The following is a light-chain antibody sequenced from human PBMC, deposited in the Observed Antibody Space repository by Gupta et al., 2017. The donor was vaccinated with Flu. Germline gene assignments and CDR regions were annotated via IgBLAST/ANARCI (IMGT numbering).Light chain of an antibody. V-gene: IGLV2-8*01. Sequence: VTISCTGTSSDVGGYNYVSWYQHHPGKAPTLMIYEVTKRPSGVPDRFSGSKSGNTASLTVSGLQAEDEADYYCSSYGGSNTYELFGGGTQLTVL. CDR3: SSYGGSNTYEL. CDR2: EVT. J-gene: IGLJ2*01. CDR1: SSDVGGYNY.